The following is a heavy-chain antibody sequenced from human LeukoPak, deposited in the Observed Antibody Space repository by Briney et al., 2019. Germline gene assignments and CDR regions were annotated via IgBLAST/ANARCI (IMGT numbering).Heavy chain of an antibody. Sequence: PGGSLRLSCAASGFTFSDAWMSWVRQAPGKGLESVGRIKSESEGGTIDYAAPVKGRFTISRDESTNTLYLQMNSLKTDDTAVYYCTSGGGTMDFWGQGTLVTVS. CDR2: IKSESEGGTI. D-gene: IGHD2-15*01. CDR3: TSGGGTMDF. J-gene: IGHJ4*02. CDR1: GFTFSDAW. V-gene: IGHV3-15*01.